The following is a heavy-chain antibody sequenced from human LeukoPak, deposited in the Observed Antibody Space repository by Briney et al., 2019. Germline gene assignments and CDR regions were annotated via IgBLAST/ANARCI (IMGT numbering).Heavy chain of an antibody. CDR2: IYDSGRT. Sequence: TSETLSLTCTVSGGSVSGHYWNWIRQPPGEGLEWIGYIYDSGRTSYNPSLKSRVTISVDTSKNQFSLKLSSVTAADTAVYYCARGVGKWGQGTLVTVSS. D-gene: IGHD1-26*01. CDR1: GGSVSGHY. CDR3: ARGVGK. J-gene: IGHJ4*02. V-gene: IGHV4-59*02.